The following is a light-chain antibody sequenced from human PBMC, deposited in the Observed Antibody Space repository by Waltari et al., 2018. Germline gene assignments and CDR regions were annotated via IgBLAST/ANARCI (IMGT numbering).Light chain of an antibody. J-gene: IGLJ2*01. CDR1: SSNIGSNY. V-gene: IGLV1-47*01. CDR3: AAWDDSLSGCVV. CDR2: RNN. Sequence: QSVLTQPPSASGTPGQRVTISCSGRSSNIGSNYAFWYQQLPGTAPKLLIYRNNQRPSGVPDRLFGSKSGTSASLVISGLRSEDEAYYYCAAWDDSLSGCVVFGGGTKVTVL.